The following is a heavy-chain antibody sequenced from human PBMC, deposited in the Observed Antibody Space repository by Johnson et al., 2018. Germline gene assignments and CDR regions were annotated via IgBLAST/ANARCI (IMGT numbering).Heavy chain of an antibody. CDR2: ISFDGSNK. D-gene: IGHD3-16*01. V-gene: IGHV3-30-3*01. CDR1: GFTFSRYA. Sequence: QVQLVESGGGVVQPGRSLRLSCSASGFTFSRYALHWIRQAPGKGLEWVALISFDGSNKFHAESLRGRFTISRENFKNTLSLQMNSLRAEDTAIYYCARGGIIGSSWADAFDIWGQGTFLTVSS. J-gene: IGHJ3*02. CDR3: ARGGIIGSSWADAFDI.